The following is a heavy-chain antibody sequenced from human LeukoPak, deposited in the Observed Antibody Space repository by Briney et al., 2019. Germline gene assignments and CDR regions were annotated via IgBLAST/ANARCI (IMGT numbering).Heavy chain of an antibody. D-gene: IGHD3-10*01. J-gene: IGHJ3*02. CDR2: ITPMSATP. Sequence: GSSVKVSCKTSAGTFSRYAMSWVRQAPGQGLEWMGRITPMSATPSQTQWIQGRVTITADISTNTVYLDLSSLRSEDTALYFCAGDPPGTPVGFDIWGQGTMVTVSS. V-gene: IGHV1-69*06. CDR3: AGDPPGTPVGFDI. CDR1: AGTFSRYA.